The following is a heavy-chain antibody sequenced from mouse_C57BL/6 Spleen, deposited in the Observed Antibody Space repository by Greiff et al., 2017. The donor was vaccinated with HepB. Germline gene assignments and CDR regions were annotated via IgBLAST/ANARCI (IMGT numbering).Heavy chain of an antibody. CDR3: ARRGYYGSSYEYFDV. CDR2: IYPGDGDT. J-gene: IGHJ1*03. V-gene: IGHV1-80*01. D-gene: IGHD1-1*01. Sequence: VQLQESGAELVKPGASVKISCKASGYAFSSYWMNWVKQRPGKGLEWIGQIYPGDGDTNYNGKFKGKATLTADKSSSTAYMQLSSLTSEDSAVYFCARRGYYGSSYEYFDVWGTGTTVTVSS. CDR1: GYAFSSYW.